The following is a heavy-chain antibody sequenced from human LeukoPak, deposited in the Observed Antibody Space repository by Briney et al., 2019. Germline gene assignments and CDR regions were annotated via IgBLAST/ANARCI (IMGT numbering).Heavy chain of an antibody. Sequence: GGSLRLSCAASGFTFDDYAMHWVRQAPGKGLEWVSLISGSGGSTYYADSVKGRFIISRDNSKNTLYLQMNSLRAEDTAVYYCVTGIQLWSYYFDYWGQATLVTVSS. CDR3: VTGIQLWSYYFDY. V-gene: IGHV3-23*01. CDR1: GFTFDDYA. J-gene: IGHJ4*02. D-gene: IGHD5-18*01. CDR2: ISGSGGST.